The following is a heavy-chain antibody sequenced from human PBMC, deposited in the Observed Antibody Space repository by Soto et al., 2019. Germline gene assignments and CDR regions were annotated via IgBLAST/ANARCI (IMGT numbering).Heavy chain of an antibody. CDR1: GGSISSSSYY. J-gene: IGHJ3*02. D-gene: IGHD1-1*01. CDR2: IYYSGST. V-gene: IGHV4-39*01. CDR3: ASSHWRFIVPQNAFDI. Sequence: SETLSLTCTVSGGSISSSSYYWGWIRQPPGKGLEWIGSIYYSGSTYYNPSLKSRVTISVDTSKNQFSLKLSSVTAADTAVYYCASSHWRFIVPQNAFDIWGQGTMVTVSS.